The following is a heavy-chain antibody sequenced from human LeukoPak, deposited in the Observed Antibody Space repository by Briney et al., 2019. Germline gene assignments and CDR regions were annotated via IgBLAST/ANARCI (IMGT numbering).Heavy chain of an antibody. CDR3: AKADYDFWSGFDY. Sequence: GGSLRLSCAASGFTFSSYAMSWVRQAPGNGLEWVSAISGSGGSTYYADSVKGRFTISRDNSKNTLYLQMNSLRAEDTAVYYCAKADYDFWSGFDYWGQGTLVTVSS. D-gene: IGHD3-3*01. V-gene: IGHV3-23*01. CDR2: ISGSGGST. CDR1: GFTFSSYA. J-gene: IGHJ4*02.